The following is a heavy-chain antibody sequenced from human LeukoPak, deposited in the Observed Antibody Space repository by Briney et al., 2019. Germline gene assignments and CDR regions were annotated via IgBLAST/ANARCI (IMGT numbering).Heavy chain of an antibody. CDR1: GGSISSTNW. CDR2: ISLSGVT. CDR3: SRESGAFSPFGY. D-gene: IGHD1-26*01. J-gene: IGHJ4*02. Sequence: SGTLSLTCGVSGGSISSTNWWSWVRQPPGQGLEWIGEISLSGVTNYNPSPKSRVTMSLDRSKNHLSLTLTSVTAADTAVYYCSRESGAFSPFGYWGQGTLVTVSS. V-gene: IGHV4-4*02.